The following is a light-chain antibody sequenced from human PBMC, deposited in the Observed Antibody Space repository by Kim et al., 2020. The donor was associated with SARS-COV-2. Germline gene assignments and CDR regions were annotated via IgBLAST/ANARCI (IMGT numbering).Light chain of an antibody. CDR1: SSNIGAGYD. Sequence: GTISCSGVSSNIGAGYDVHWYQQLPGTAPKLLIYGNSNRPSGVPDRFSGSKSGTSASLAITGLQAEDEADYYCQSYDSSLSGSGVFGTGTKVTVL. CDR3: QSYDSSLSGSGV. CDR2: GNS. J-gene: IGLJ1*01. V-gene: IGLV1-40*01.